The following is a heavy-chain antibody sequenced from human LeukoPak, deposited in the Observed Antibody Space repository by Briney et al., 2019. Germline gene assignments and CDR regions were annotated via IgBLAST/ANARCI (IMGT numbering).Heavy chain of an antibody. D-gene: IGHD3-10*01. CDR1: GGSISSYY. Sequence: SETLSLTCTVSGGSISSYYWSWIRQPPGKGLEWIGYIYYSGSTNYNPSLKSRVTISVDTAKNQFSLNLSSVTAADTAVYYCARSYGSVSYSFDNWGQGTMVTVSS. CDR2: IYYSGST. V-gene: IGHV4-59*08. J-gene: IGHJ4*02. CDR3: ARSYGSVSYSFDN.